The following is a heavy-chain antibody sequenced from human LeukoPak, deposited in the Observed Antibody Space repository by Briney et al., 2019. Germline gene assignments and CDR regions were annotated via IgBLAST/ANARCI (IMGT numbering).Heavy chain of an antibody. CDR1: GYSISSGYY. V-gene: IGHV4-38-2*02. CDR2: IYHSGST. J-gene: IGHJ3*02. CDR3: ASLNRLDAFDI. Sequence: SETLSLTCTVSGYSISSGYYWGWIRQPPGKGLEWIESIYHSGSTYYNPSLKSRVTISVDTSKNQFSLKLSSVTAADTAVYCCASLNRLDAFDIWGQGTMVTVSS.